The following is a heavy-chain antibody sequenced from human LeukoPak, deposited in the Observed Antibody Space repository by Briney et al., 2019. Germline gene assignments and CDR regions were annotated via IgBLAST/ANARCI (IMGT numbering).Heavy chain of an antibody. D-gene: IGHD1-26*01. J-gene: IGHJ4*02. V-gene: IGHV4-59*01. CDR2: IYYSGST. Sequence: SETLSLXCTVSGGSNSSYYWSWIRQPPGKGLESIGYIYYSGSTNYNPSLKSRVTISVDTSKNQFSLKLSSVTAADTAVYYCARAGSYRGYFDYWGQGTLVTVSS. CDR3: ARAGSYRGYFDY. CDR1: GGSNSSYY.